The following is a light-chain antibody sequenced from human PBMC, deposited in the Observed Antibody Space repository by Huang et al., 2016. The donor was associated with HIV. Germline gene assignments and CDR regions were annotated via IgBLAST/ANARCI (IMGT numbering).Light chain of an antibody. J-gene: IGKJ1*01. V-gene: IGKV3-20*01. CDR1: QSVSSPY. CDR3: QQYGRSPPVT. Sequence: DIVLTQSPGTLSLSPGERATLSCRASQSVSSPYLAWYQQKPGQAPRLLIYGASSRATGIPDRFSGSGSGTDFTLTISRLEPEDFAVYYCQQYGRSPPVTFGQGTKVEIQ. CDR2: GAS.